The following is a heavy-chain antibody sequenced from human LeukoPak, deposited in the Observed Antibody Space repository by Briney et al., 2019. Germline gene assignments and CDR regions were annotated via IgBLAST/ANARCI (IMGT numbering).Heavy chain of an antibody. V-gene: IGHV4-59*01. J-gene: IGHJ5*02. Sequence: SETLSLTCTVSGGSISSYYWSWIRQPPGKGLEWIGYIYYSGSTNYNPSLKSRVTISVDTSKNQFSLKLSSVTAADTAVYYCARTRGVGHNWFDPWGQGTLVTVSS. D-gene: IGHD3-10*01. CDR3: ARTRGVGHNWFDP. CDR1: GGSISSYY. CDR2: IYYSGST.